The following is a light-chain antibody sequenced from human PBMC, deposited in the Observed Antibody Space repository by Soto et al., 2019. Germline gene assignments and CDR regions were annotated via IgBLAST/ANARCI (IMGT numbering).Light chain of an antibody. CDR3: QQYKNWPRT. J-gene: IGKJ1*01. Sequence: ENVLTQSPGTLSLSPGERATLSCRASQSVSSSHLAWYQQKPGQAPRLLIYGASTRATDMPGRFSGSGSGTEFTLTISSLQSEDFAVYYCQQYKNWPRTFGRGTKVEIK. CDR1: QSVSSSH. CDR2: GAS. V-gene: IGKV3-15*01.